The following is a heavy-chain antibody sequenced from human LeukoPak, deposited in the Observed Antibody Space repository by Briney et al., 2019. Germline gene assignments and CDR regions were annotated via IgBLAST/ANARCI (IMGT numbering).Heavy chain of an antibody. V-gene: IGHV4-31*03. CDR2: IYYSGST. Sequence: PSETLSLTCTVSGGSISSGGYYWSWIRQHPGKGLEWIGYIYYSGSTYYNPSLKSRVTISVDTSKNQLSLKLSSVTAADTAVYYCARAIPSDYGDYVDYWGQGTLATVSS. CDR3: ARAIPSDYGDYVDY. J-gene: IGHJ4*02. D-gene: IGHD4-17*01. CDR1: GGSISSGGYY.